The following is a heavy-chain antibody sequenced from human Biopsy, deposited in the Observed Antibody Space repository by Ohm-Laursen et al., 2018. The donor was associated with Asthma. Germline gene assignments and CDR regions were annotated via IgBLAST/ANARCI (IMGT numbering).Heavy chain of an antibody. CDR2: INSVFGTT. V-gene: IGHV1-69*01. J-gene: IGHJ4*02. Sequence: GSSVKVSCKSLGGTFNTYVIGWVRQAPGQGLEWMGGINSVFGTTTYPQKFQDRVTITADDYTSTVYMELSSLGSEDTAVYYCARKAGSCISRTCYSLDFWGQGTLVTVSS. D-gene: IGHD2-2*01. CDR3: ARKAGSCISRTCYSLDF. CDR1: GGTFNTYV.